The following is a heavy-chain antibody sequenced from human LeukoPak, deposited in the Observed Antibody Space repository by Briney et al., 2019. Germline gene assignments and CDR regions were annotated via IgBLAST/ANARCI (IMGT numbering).Heavy chain of an antibody. CDR3: ARESRVTLVRGVIDY. Sequence: SETLSLTCTVSGGSISSSYWSWIRQSPGKGLEWIGYIYYTGSANYNPSLKSRVTISVDTSRNQFSLKLSSVTAADSAVYYCARESRVTLVRGVIDYWGQGTLVTVSS. D-gene: IGHD3-10*01. J-gene: IGHJ4*02. CDR2: IYYTGSA. CDR1: GGSISSSY. V-gene: IGHV4-59*01.